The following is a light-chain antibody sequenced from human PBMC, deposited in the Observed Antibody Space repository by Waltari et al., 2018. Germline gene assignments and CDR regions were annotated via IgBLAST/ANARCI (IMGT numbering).Light chain of an antibody. V-gene: IGLV3-1*01. Sequence: SYELTQPPSVSVSPGQTASITCSGDKLGNKYVSWYQQKPGQSPVLVIYQDTERPSGIPERFSGSNSGNTATLTISGIQATDEADYYCQAWDSSTVVFGGGTKLSVL. CDR1: KLGNKY. J-gene: IGLJ3*02. CDR3: QAWDSSTVV. CDR2: QDT.